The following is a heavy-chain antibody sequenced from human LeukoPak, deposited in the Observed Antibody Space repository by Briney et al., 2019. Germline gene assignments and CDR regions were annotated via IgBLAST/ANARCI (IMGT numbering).Heavy chain of an antibody. V-gene: IGHV3-21*01. J-gene: IGHJ6*02. CDR1: GFTFSSYS. Sequence: GGSLRLSCAASGFTFSSYSMNWVRQAPGKALEWVSSISSSSSYIYYADSVKGRFTISRDNAKNSLYLQMNSLRAEDTAVYYCASHYGATYYYGMDVWGQGTTVTVSS. CDR2: ISSSSSYI. D-gene: IGHD4-17*01. CDR3: ASHYGATYYYGMDV.